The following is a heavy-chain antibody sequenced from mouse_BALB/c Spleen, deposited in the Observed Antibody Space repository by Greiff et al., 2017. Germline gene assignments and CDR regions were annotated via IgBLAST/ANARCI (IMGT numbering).Heavy chain of an antibody. CDR2: ISSGSSTI. J-gene: IGHJ4*01. V-gene: IGHV5-17*02. Sequence: EVNLVESGGGLVQPGGSRKLSCAASGFTFSSFGMHWVRQAPEKGLEWVAYISSGSSTIYYADTVKGRFTISRDNPKNTLFLQMTSLRSEDTAMYYCAREGLGAMDYWGQGTSVTVSS. CDR1: GFTFSSFG. D-gene: IGHD3-1*01. CDR3: AREGLGAMDY.